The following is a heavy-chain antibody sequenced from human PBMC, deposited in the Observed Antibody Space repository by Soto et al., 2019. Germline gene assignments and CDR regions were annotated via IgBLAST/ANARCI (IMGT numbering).Heavy chain of an antibody. Sequence: QVHLVQSGAEVKKPGASVKVSCKGSGYDFTTYGITWVRQAPGQGLEWMAWISAHTGNTDYAPKSQCRVTVTRHTATSTSYMELRSLRSDATAVYSCARGGYGDSGGQGALVTVSS. D-gene: IGHD1-1*01. J-gene: IGHJ4*02. CDR2: ISAHTGNT. CDR1: GYDFTTYG. V-gene: IGHV1-18*01. CDR3: ARGGYGDS.